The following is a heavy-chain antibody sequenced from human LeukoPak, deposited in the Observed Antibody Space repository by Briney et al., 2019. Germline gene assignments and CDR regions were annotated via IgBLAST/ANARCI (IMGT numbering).Heavy chain of an antibody. J-gene: IGHJ5*02. V-gene: IGHV4-39*07. CDR3: ARVPDA. Sequence: SETLSLTCTVSGDSIRGSNYRWGWLRQPPGKGLEWLEIVHHTGRASNNQSLRGRTTVSVEISKNRFFLKLTSLNAAAPAVYYWARVPDAWGQGTLVTVSS. CDR1: GDSIRGSNYR. CDR2: VHHTGRA.